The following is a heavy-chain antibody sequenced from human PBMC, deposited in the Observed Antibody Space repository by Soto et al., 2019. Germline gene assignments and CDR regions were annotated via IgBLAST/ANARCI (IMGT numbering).Heavy chain of an antibody. Sequence: QDQLVQSGAEVKKPGSSVKVSCKAFGGPFSSHTFSWVRQAPGQGLEWMGRIIPALGTTTYAQKFQGRVTISADESVTTVYMVPNSLRTEDTAVYYCAIPAFGDYWYFDLWGRGTLVTVSS. J-gene: IGHJ2*01. D-gene: IGHD4-17*01. CDR2: IIPALGTT. CDR3: AIPAFGDYWYFDL. CDR1: GGPFSSHT. V-gene: IGHV1-69*08.